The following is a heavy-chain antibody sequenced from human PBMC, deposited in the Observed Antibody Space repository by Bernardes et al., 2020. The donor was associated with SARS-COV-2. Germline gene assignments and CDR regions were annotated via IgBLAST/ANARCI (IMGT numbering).Heavy chain of an antibody. Sequence: SETLSLTCTVSGGSISSGSYYWSWIRQPAGKGLEWIGHIVTSGSTNYNPSLKSRVTISVDTSKNQFSLKLSSVTAADTAVYYCARGGYSTGWYPYWGQGTLVTVSS. CDR1: GGSISSGSYY. D-gene: IGHD6-19*01. J-gene: IGHJ4*02. V-gene: IGHV4-61*09. CDR3: ARGGYSTGWYPY. CDR2: IVTSGST.